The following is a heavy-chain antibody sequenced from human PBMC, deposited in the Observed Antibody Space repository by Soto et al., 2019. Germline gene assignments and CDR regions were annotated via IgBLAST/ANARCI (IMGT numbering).Heavy chain of an antibody. CDR3: AREAAVAGTAFDH. Sequence: VSLTGSGKASGYTVTSYYLHWVRQAPVQGPEWMGRINVSDGGTRYAQNFQGRVTMTRDTSTTTVFMELSPLRSDDTAVYYCAREAAVAGTAFDHWGQGTLVTVSS. CDR1: GYTVTSYY. D-gene: IGHD6-19*01. J-gene: IGHJ5*02. V-gene: IGHV1-46*01. CDR2: INVSDGGT.